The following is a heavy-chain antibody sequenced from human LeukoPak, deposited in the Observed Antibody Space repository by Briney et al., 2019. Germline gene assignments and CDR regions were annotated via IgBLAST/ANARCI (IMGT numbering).Heavy chain of an antibody. V-gene: IGHV4-59*01. CDR1: GVSINGYY. CDR2: IYYSGSS. J-gene: IGHJ4*02. CDR3: ARLTRRSGNYFEN. Sequence: SETLSLTCTVSGVSINGYYWSWIRQPPGKGLEWIGYIYYSGSSNNNPSLKSRVTISVDTSKSQFSLKLSSVTAADTAVYYCARLTRRSGNYFENWGQGTLVTVSS. D-gene: IGHD1-1*01.